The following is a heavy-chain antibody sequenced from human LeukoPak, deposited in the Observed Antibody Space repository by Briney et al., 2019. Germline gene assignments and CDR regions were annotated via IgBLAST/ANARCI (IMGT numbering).Heavy chain of an antibody. CDR1: GFTFSTYA. D-gene: IGHD6-19*01. Sequence: PGGSLRLSCAASGFTFSTYAMSWVRQAPGKGLEWVSTIGDSGANTYYADSVRGRFTISRDNSKNTPYLQKNSLRADDTAIYYCAKSMTLQWRGFFDLWGRGTHVTVSS. CDR3: AKSMTLQWRGFFDL. CDR2: IGDSGANT. J-gene: IGHJ2*01. V-gene: IGHV3-23*01.